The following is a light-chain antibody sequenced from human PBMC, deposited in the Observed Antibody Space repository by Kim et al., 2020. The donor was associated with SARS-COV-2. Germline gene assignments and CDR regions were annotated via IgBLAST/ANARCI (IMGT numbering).Light chain of an antibody. V-gene: IGLV2-23*02. Sequence: QSALTQPASVSGSPGQSITISCTGTNSDVGNYNLVSWYQQHPGKAPKLMIYEVTKRPSGVSNRFSASKSGNTASLTISGLQAEDEADYYCYSFTTSDTWVFGGGTQLTVL. J-gene: IGLJ3*02. CDR2: EVT. CDR3: YSFTTSDTWV. CDR1: NSDVGNYNL.